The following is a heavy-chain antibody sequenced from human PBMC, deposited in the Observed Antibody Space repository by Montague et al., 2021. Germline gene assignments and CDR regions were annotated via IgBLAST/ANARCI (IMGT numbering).Heavy chain of an antibody. Sequence: SLRLFCAASGFTFSSYWMSWVRQAPGKGLEWVANIGDDGVETYYVDSVKGRFTVSRDNAKSSLYLQMNSLRAEDTAVYYCGVSPRRGGMDVWGKGTTVTVSS. J-gene: IGHJ6*03. V-gene: IGHV3-7*01. CDR1: GFTFSSYW. CDR2: IGDDGVET. CDR3: GVSPRRGGMDV.